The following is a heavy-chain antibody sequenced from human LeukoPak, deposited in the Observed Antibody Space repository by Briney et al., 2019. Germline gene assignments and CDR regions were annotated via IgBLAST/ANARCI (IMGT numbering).Heavy chain of an antibody. CDR3: ARDRGANSYDY. CDR2: LYYSGST. D-gene: IGHD3-10*01. CDR1: GGSISSSTFY. V-gene: IGHV4-39*07. Sequence: SETLSLTCTVSGGSISSSTFYWGWIRQPPGKGLEWIGSLYYSGSTYYNPSLKSRVTISVDTSKNQFSLKLSSVTAADTAVYYCARDRGANSYDYWGQGTLVTASS. J-gene: IGHJ4*02.